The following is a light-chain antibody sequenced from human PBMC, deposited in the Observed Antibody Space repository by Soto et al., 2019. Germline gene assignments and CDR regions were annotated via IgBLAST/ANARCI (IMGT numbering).Light chain of an antibody. V-gene: IGKV1-39*01. CDR1: QGIRHD. J-gene: IGKJ5*01. CDR2: TAS. Sequence: DIQMTQSPSSLSASVGDRVTITCRASQGIRHDLGWYQQKPGKAPKRLIYTASSLQSGVPSRFSGSGSGTDFTLTITSLQPEDFATYYCQQSYSTPPITFGQGTRLEI. CDR3: QQSYSTPPIT.